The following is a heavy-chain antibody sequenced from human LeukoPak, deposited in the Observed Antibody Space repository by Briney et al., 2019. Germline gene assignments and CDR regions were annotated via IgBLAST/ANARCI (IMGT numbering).Heavy chain of an antibody. V-gene: IGHV1-8*03. D-gene: IGHD3-22*01. J-gene: IGHJ4*02. CDR1: GYTFTSYD. CDR2: MNPNSGNT. CDR3: AREVYYDSSGYYN. Sequence: ASVKVSCRASGYTFTSYDINWVLQATGQGLEWMGLMNPNSGNTGYEQKFQGRVTITRNTSISTAYMELSSLRSEDTAVYYCAREVYYDSSGYYNRGQGTLVTVSS.